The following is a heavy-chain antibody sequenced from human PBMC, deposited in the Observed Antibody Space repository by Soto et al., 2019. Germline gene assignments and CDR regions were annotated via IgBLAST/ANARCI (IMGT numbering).Heavy chain of an antibody. V-gene: IGHV1-18*01. CDR2: ISAYNGNT. D-gene: IGHD5-12*01. CDR1: GYTFTSYG. J-gene: IGHJ5*02. Sequence: ASVKVSCKASGYTFTSYGISWVRQAPGQGLEWMGWISAYNGNTNYAQKLQGRVTMTTDTSTSTAYMELRSLRSDDTAVYYCARDLHRTRVATILTGLDPWGQGTLVTVSS. CDR3: ARDLHRTRVATILTGLDP.